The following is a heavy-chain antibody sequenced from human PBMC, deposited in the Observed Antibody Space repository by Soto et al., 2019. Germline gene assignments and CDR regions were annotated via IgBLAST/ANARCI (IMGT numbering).Heavy chain of an antibody. CDR2: ISAYNGDK. CDR1: GYTFINYG. J-gene: IGHJ6*02. Sequence: QVYLVQSGPEVKKPGASVKVSCKASGYTFINYGVSWVRQAPGQGLEWMGWISAYNGDKKYAQNVQGRVTLTTDTSTSTAYMDMRTLRSDDTAAYYCARDGPHIPAVGDVWGQGTTVTVSS. CDR3: ARDGPHIPAVGDV. D-gene: IGHD6-13*01. V-gene: IGHV1-18*01.